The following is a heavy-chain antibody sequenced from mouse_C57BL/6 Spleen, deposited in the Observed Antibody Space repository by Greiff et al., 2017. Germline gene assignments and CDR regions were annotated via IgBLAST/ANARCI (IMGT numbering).Heavy chain of an antibody. Sequence: QVQLQQPGAELVRPGSSVKLSCKASGYTFTSYWMDWVKQRPGQGLEWIGNIYPSDSETHYNQKFKDKATLTVDKSSSTAYMQLSSLTSEDSAVYYCARWLIGGYSFDYWGQGTTLTVSS. CDR1: GYTFTSYW. D-gene: IGHD1-1*02. CDR2: IYPSDSET. V-gene: IGHV1-61*01. J-gene: IGHJ2*01. CDR3: ARWLIGGYSFDY.